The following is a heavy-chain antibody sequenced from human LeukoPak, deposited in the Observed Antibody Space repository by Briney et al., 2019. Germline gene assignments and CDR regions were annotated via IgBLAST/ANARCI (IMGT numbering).Heavy chain of an antibody. V-gene: IGHV4-31*03. CDR1: GVSISSGGYY. CDR2: IYYSGST. Sequence: PSETLSLTCTVSGVSISSGGYYWSWIRQHPGKGLEWIGYIYYSGSTYYNPSLKSRVTISVDTSKNQFSLKLSSVTAADTAVYYCASLYYYDSSGYGYYYYGMDVWGQGTTVTVSS. CDR3: ASLYYYDSSGYGYYYYGMDV. D-gene: IGHD3-22*01. J-gene: IGHJ6*02.